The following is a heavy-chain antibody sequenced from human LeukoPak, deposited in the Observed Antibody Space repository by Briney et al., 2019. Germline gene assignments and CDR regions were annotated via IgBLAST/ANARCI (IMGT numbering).Heavy chain of an antibody. CDR2: ISSSSSYI. Sequence: GGSLRLSCAASGFTFSSYSMNWVRQAPGKGLEWVSSISSSSSYIYYADSVKGRFTISRDNAKNSLYLQMNSLRAEDTAVYYCARVEVMGGRSFAFDIWGQGTMVTVSS. CDR3: ARVEVMGGRSFAFDI. D-gene: IGHD2-8*01. V-gene: IGHV3-21*01. J-gene: IGHJ3*02. CDR1: GFTFSSYS.